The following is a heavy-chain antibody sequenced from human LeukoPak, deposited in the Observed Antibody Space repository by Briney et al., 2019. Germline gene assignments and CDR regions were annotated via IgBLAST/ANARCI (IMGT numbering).Heavy chain of an antibody. V-gene: IGHV3-66*01. D-gene: IGHD6-13*01. J-gene: IGHJ4*02. CDR1: GFTVSSNY. CDR3: ARDGSQQLSPFDY. CDR2: IYSGGST. Sequence: PGGSLRLSCAASGFTVSSNYMSWVRQAPGKGLEWVSVIYSGGSTYYADSVKGRFTISRDNSKNTLYLQMNSLRAEDTAVYYCARDGSQQLSPFDYWGQGTLVTVSS.